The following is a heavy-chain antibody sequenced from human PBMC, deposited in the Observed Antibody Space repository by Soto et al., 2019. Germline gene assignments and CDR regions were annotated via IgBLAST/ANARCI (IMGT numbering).Heavy chain of an antibody. V-gene: IGHV3-23*01. CDR3: AKERSSGWSFDY. CDR2: ISGSGDST. CDR1: GLTFSTYA. Sequence: AGGSLKLSCAASGLTFSTYAMNWVRQAPGKGLEWVSGISGSGDSTYYADSVKGRFTVSRDNSKNTLYLQMNSLRAEDTAVFYCAKERSSGWSFDYWGQGTLVTVSS. J-gene: IGHJ4*02. D-gene: IGHD6-19*01.